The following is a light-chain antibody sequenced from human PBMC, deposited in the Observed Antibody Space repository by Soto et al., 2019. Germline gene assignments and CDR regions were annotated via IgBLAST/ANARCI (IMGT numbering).Light chain of an antibody. V-gene: IGKV3-20*01. J-gene: IGKJ4*01. CDR2: GAS. Sequence: EIVLTQSPGTLSLSPGQRATLSCRASQSVTSTYLAWYQQKPGQAPKLLIYGASSRATGIPDRFSGSGSGTDFTLIISRLEPEDFAVYYCRQYSRSPLSFGGGTRVEL. CDR3: RQYSRSPLS. CDR1: QSVTSTY.